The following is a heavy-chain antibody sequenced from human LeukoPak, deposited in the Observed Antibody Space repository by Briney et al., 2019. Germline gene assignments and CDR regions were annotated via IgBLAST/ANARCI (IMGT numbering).Heavy chain of an antibody. CDR3: AKAGCSGGSCYSDNWFDP. CDR2: ISGSGGST. D-gene: IGHD2-15*01. CDR1: GFTFSSYA. V-gene: IGHV3-23*01. Sequence: GGSLRLSCAASGFTFSSYAMSWVRQAPGKGLEWVSAISGSGGSTYYADSVKGRFTISRDNSKNTLYPQMNSLRAEDTAVYYCAKAGCSGGSCYSDNWFDPWGQGTLVTVSS. J-gene: IGHJ5*02.